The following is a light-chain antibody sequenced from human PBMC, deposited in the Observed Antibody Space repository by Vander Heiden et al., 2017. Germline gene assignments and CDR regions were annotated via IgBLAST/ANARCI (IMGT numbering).Light chain of an antibody. CDR2: WAS. CDR3: HQYHTAPYT. J-gene: IGKJ2*01. V-gene: IGKV4-1*01. CDR1: QSVLHNYYNKNW. Sequence: DIEMTQSPDSLAVSLGERATINCKSSQSVLHNYYNKNWLAWYQQKPGQPPKLLIYWASTRAPGVPVRFSGSGSGTDFTLTISSLQAEDAAVYYCHQYHTAPYTFVQWTELAIK.